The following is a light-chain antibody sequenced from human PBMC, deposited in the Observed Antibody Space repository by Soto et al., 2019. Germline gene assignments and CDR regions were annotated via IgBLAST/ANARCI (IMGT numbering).Light chain of an antibody. CDR1: QSGSSSY. CDR3: QQYGSSPRT. J-gene: IGKJ1*01. Sequence: EIVLTQSPGTLSFSPGERATLSCRASQSGSSSYLAWYQQKPGQAPRLLIYGASRRAAGIPDRFSGSGSGTDLTITISRLEPEDFEVYYCQQYGSSPRTFGQGTKVDI. V-gene: IGKV3-20*01. CDR2: GAS.